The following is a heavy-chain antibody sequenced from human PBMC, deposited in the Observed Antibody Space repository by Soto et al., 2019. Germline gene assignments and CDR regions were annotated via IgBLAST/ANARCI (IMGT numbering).Heavy chain of an antibody. D-gene: IGHD2-15*01. Sequence: ASVKVSCXAYGYTFRNYGITWVRQAPGQGLEWMGWVSAYNRNTNYAQKFQERVTMTTDTSTSTAYMELRSLRSDNTAVYYCARGNTPLDYWGQGTLVTVSS. CDR1: GYTFRNYG. CDR2: VSAYNRNT. J-gene: IGHJ4*02. V-gene: IGHV1-18*01. CDR3: ARGNTPLDY.